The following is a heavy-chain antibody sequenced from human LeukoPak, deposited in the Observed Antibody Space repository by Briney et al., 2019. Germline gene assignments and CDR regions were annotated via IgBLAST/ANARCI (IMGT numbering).Heavy chain of an antibody. CDR2: IYYSGST. Sequence: SETLSLTCTDSGGSISSYYWSWIRQPPGKGLEWIGYIYYSGSTNYHPSLRSRVTISVDTSKNQFSLKLSSVTAADTAVYYCARGYCSGGSCYPLYYFDYWGQGTLVTVSS. CDR1: GGSISSYY. V-gene: IGHV4-59*01. D-gene: IGHD2-15*01. CDR3: ARGYCSGGSCYPLYYFDY. J-gene: IGHJ4*02.